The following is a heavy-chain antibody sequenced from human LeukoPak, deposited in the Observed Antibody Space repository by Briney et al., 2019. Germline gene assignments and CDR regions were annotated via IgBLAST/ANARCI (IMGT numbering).Heavy chain of an antibody. J-gene: IGHJ4*02. D-gene: IGHD3-10*01. CDR3: ARPGITMVRGVIPHFDY. CDR1: GCSFTSYW. V-gene: IGHV5-51*01. Sequence: RGESLKISCKGSGCSFTSYWIGWVRQMPGKGLEWMGIIYPGDSDTRYSPSFQGQVTVSADKSISTAYLQWSSLKASDTAMYYCARPGITMVRGVIPHFDYWGQGTLVTVSS. CDR2: IYPGDSDT.